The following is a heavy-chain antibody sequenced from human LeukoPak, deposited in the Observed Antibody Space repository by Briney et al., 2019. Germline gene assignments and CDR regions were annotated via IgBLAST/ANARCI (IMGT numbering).Heavy chain of an antibody. D-gene: IGHD3-9*01. Sequence: GGSLRLSCAASGFTFSSYAMHWVRQAPGKGLEWVAVISYDGSNKYYADSVKGRFTISRDSSKNTLYLQMNSLRAEDTAVYYCARGRPETLRYFDWLALDYWGQGTLVTVSS. CDR2: ISYDGSNK. CDR3: ARGRPETLRYFDWLALDY. V-gene: IGHV3-30-3*01. CDR1: GFTFSSYA. J-gene: IGHJ4*02.